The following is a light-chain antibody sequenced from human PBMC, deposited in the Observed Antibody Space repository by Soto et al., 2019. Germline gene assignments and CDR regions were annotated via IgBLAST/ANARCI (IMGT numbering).Light chain of an antibody. CDR2: AAS. V-gene: IGKV1-39*01. CDR1: QSISTF. J-gene: IGKJ1*01. CDR3: QQSYTTPQSWT. Sequence: DIQMTQSPSSLSASVGDGVTITCRASQSISTFLNWYQQKPGKAPKLLIYAASTLQSGVPSGFSGSGSGTDFALTISSLQPEDFATYFCQQSYTTPQSWTFGQGNKVDIK.